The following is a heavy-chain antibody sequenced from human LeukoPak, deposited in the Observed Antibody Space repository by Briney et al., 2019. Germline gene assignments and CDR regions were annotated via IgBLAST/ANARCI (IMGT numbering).Heavy chain of an antibody. CDR1: GGSFSGYY. J-gene: IGHJ6*02. Sequence: TSETLSLTCAVYGGSFSGYYWSWIRQPPGKGLEWIGEINHSGSTNYNPSLKSRVTISVDTSKSQFSLKLSSVTAADTAVYYCARDLSWESVGVVPAAIRLLYYYGMDVWGQGTTVTVSS. CDR3: ARDLSWESVGVVPAAIRLLYYYGMDV. V-gene: IGHV4-34*01. CDR2: INHSGST. D-gene: IGHD2-2*02.